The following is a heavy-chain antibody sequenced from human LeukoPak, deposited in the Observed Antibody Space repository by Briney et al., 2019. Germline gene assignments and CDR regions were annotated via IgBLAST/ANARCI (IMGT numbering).Heavy chain of an antibody. V-gene: IGHV4-39*07. CDR1: GGSISSSSYY. D-gene: IGHD5-12*01. CDR3: ARADDIVATIGY. CDR2: IYYSGST. J-gene: IGHJ4*02. Sequence: SETLSLTCTVSGGSISSSSYYWGWIRQPPGKGLEWIGSIYYSGSTYYNPSLKSRVTISVDTSKNQFSLKLSSVTAADTAVYYCARADDIVATIGYWGQGTLVTVSS.